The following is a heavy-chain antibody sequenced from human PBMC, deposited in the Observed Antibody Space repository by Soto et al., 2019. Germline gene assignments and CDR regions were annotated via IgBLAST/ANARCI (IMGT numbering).Heavy chain of an antibody. D-gene: IGHD2-2*01. J-gene: IGHJ5*02. CDR3: AKDTVPVATPWFDP. Sequence: GGSLRLSCAASGFTFSSYGMNWVRQAPGKGLEWVSNISSSGVSTYYADSVKGRFTISRDNSKNTLYLQMNSLRAEDTAVYYCAKDTVPVATPWFDPWGQGTLVTVSS. V-gene: IGHV3-23*01. CDR2: ISSSGVST. CDR1: GFTFSSYG.